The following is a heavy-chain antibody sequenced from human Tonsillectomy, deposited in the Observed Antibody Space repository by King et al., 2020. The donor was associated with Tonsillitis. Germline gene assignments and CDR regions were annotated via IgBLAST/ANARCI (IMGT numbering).Heavy chain of an antibody. CDR2: IYYSGST. J-gene: IGHJ4*02. V-gene: IGHV4-39*01. CDR3: ARLLGGYCSGGSCYSDY. CDR1: GGSISSSRYY. D-gene: IGHD2-15*01. Sequence: QLQLQESGPGLVKPSETLSLTCTVSGGSISSSRYYWGWIRQPPGKGLEWIGSIYYSGSTYYNPSPKSRVTISVDTPKNQFSLKVGSVTDADTAVYYCARLLGGYCSGGSCYSDYWGQGTLVTVSS.